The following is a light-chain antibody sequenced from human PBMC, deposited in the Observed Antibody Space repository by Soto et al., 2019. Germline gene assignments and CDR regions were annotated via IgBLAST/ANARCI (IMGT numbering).Light chain of an antibody. CDR3: CSFTSSNTHV. V-gene: IGLV2-14*01. CDR2: EVS. J-gene: IGLJ1*01. Sequence: QSALTQPASVSGSPGQSITISCTGTSSDVGYYNYVSWYQQHPGNAPKLIIYEVSNRPAGVSNRFSGSKSGNTASLTISGLQAEDEADYYCCSFTSSNTHVFGTGTKVTVL. CDR1: SSDVGYYNY.